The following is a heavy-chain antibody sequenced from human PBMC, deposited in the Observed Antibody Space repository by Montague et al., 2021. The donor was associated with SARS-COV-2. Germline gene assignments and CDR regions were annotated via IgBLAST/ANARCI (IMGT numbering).Heavy chain of an antibody. Sequence: SETRSLTCTVSGDSVSSTTYYWAWIRQPPGKGLEYIGTIYYSGSXYYNPSLKSRVAMSVDTSKNQFSLKLDSVTAADTAVYYCARVGGGRTFYYWGQGILVTVSS. CDR1: GDSVSSTTYY. V-gene: IGHV4-39*07. D-gene: IGHD3-16*01. CDR2: IYYSGSX. CDR3: ARVGGGRTFYY. J-gene: IGHJ4*02.